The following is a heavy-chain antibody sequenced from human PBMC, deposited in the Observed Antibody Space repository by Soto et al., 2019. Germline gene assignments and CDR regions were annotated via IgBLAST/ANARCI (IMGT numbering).Heavy chain of an antibody. Sequence: EVQLLESGGCLVQPGGSLRLSCAASGFTFSSYAMSWVRQAPGKGLEWVSAISGSGGSTYYADSVKGRFTISRDNSKNTLYLQMNSLRAEDTAVYYCAKDIALYLTTYYYYGMDVWGQGTTVTVSS. CDR1: GFTFSSYA. J-gene: IGHJ6*02. CDR3: AKDIALYLTTYYYYGMDV. V-gene: IGHV3-23*01. D-gene: IGHD3-22*01. CDR2: ISGSGGST.